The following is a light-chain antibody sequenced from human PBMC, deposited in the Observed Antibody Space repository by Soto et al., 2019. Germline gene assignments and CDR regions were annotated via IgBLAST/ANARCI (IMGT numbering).Light chain of an antibody. CDR1: QDISNY. J-gene: IGKJ2*01. CDR2: DAS. CDR3: QQYDNIPPT. Sequence: DIQMTQSPSSLSASVGDRVTITCQASQDISNYLNWYQQKPGKAPKLLIYDASNLETGVPSRFSGSGSGTDFTFTISSLQPEDIETYYCQQYDNIPPTFGQGTKLEIK. V-gene: IGKV1-33*01.